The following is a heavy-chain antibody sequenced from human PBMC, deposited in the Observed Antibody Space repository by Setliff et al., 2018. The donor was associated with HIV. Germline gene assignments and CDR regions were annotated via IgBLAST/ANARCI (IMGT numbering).Heavy chain of an antibody. V-gene: IGHV4-39*07. CDR3: ARAGMGALRSLFDY. CDR1: GGSISSSNYY. D-gene: IGHD1-26*01. J-gene: IGHJ4*02. Sequence: SETLSXTCTVSGGSISSSNYYWGWIRQPPGKGLEWIGSIYYSGSTNYNPSLKSRVIISVDTSKNQFSLKLNSVTAADTAIYYCARAGMGALRSLFDYWGQGTLVTVSS. CDR2: IYYSGST.